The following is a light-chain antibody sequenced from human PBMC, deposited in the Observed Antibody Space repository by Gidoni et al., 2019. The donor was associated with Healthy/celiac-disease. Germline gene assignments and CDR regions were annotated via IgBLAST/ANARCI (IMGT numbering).Light chain of an antibody. V-gene: IGKV3-11*01. CDR1: QSVSSY. J-gene: IGKJ4*01. CDR3: QQRRNWPPELT. CDR2: DAS. Sequence: EIVLTQSPATLSLSPGERATLSCSASQSVSSYLAWYQQKPGQAPRLLIYDASNRATCIPARFSGSGSGTDFTLTISSLEPEDFAVYYCQQRRNWPPELTFGGGTKVEIK.